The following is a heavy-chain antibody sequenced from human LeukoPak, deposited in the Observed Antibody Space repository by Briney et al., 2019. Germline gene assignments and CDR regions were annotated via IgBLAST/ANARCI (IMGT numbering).Heavy chain of an antibody. J-gene: IGHJ6*03. CDR2: IYYSGST. D-gene: IGHD3-16*01. CDR1: GGSISSYY. V-gene: IGHV4-59*12. CDR3: AREKIGTGTVLGKDYYYMDV. Sequence: SETLSLTCTVSGGSISSYYWSWIRQPPGKGLEWIGYIYYSGSTNYNPSLKSRVSISVDTSKNQFSLKLSSVTAADTAMYYCAREKIGTGTVLGKDYYYMDVWGKGTTVTVSS.